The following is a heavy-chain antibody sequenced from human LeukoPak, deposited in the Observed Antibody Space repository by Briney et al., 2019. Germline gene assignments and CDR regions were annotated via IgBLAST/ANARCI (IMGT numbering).Heavy chain of an antibody. CDR3: ARVYGGSGSYYNAEDFDY. V-gene: IGHV3-33*01. CDR1: GFTFSSYG. J-gene: IGHJ4*02. Sequence: PGGSLRLSCAASGFTFSSYGMHWVRQAPGKGLEWVAVIWYDGSNKYYADSVKGRFTISRDNSKNTLYLQMNSLRAEDTAVYYCARVYGGSGSYYNAEDFDYWGQGTLVTVSS. D-gene: IGHD3-10*01. CDR2: IWYDGSNK.